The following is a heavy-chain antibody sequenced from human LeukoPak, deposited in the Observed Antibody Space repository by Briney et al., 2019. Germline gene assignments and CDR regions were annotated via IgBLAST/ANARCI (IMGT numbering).Heavy chain of an antibody. V-gene: IGHV4-30-2*01. CDR1: GGSISSGGYS. CDR3: ARGPRYLEWLMYYFDY. Sequence: SETLSLTCAVSGGSISSGGYSWSWIRQPPGKGLEWIGYIYHSGSTYYNPSLKSRVTISVDRSKNQFSLRLSSVTAADTAVYYCARGPRYLEWLMYYFDYWGQGTLVTVSS. D-gene: IGHD3-3*01. CDR2: IYHSGST. J-gene: IGHJ4*02.